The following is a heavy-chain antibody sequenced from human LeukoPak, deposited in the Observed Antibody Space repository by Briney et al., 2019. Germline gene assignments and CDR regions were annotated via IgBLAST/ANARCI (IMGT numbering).Heavy chain of an antibody. Sequence: GGSLRLSCAASGFTFSSYAMSWVRQAPGKGLEWVSAISGSGGSTYYAGSVKGRFTISRDNSKNTLYLQMNSLRAEDTAVYYCAKALWSDSGYDPYYFDYWGQGTLVTVSS. CDR1: GFTFSSYA. D-gene: IGHD5-12*01. V-gene: IGHV3-23*01. CDR3: AKALWSDSGYDPYYFDY. CDR2: ISGSGGST. J-gene: IGHJ4*02.